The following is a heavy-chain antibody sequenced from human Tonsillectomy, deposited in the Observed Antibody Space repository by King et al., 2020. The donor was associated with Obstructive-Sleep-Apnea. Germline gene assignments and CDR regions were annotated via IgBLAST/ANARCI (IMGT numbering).Heavy chain of an antibody. CDR1: GFTFSSYA. J-gene: IGHJ4*02. CDR2: ISYDGSNK. CDR3: ARGGYSSGWYKEGFFDY. V-gene: IGHV3-30-3*01. D-gene: IGHD6-19*01. Sequence: VQLVESGGGVVQPGRSLRLSCAASGFTFSSYAMHWVRQAPGKGLEWVAVISYDGSNKYYADSVKGRFTISRDNSKKTLYLQMNSLRAEAPAVYYCARGGYSSGWYKEGFFDYWGQGTLVTVSS.